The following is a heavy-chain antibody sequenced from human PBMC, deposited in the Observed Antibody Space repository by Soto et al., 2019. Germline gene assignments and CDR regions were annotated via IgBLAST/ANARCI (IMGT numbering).Heavy chain of an antibody. CDR1: GSSDRKYA. D-gene: IGHD1-26*01. V-gene: IGHV1-69*01. CDR3: ARDIARSGSSFDH. Sequence: QVHLVQSGAEVKKPGSSVKVSCRTSGSSDRKYAIGWVRQAPGQGLEWMGLINPFYDTTNYAQKFQGRVTITAAQSTGTSYLEVSSLRSEDTAVYYCARDIARSGSSFDHWGQGTLVTVSS. CDR2: INPFYDTT. J-gene: IGHJ4*02.